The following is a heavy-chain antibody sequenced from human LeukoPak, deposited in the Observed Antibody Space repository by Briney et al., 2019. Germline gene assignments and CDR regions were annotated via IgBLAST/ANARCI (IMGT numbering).Heavy chain of an antibody. V-gene: IGHV3-74*01. CDR2: INSDGSST. CDR1: GFTFSSYW. Sequence: GGSLRLSCAASGFTFSSYWMHWVRQAPGKGLVWVSRINSDGSSTSYADSVKGRFTISRDNAKNTLYLQMNSLRAEDTAVYYCARDQKRQWLVNYYYYYGMDVWGQGTTVTVSS. D-gene: IGHD6-19*01. CDR3: ARDQKRQWLVNYYYYYGMDV. J-gene: IGHJ6*02.